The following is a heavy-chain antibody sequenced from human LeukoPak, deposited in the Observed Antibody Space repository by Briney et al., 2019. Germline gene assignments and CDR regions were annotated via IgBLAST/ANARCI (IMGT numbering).Heavy chain of an antibody. CDR2: ISYDGSNK. V-gene: IGHV3-30*04. Sequence: GRSLRLSCAASGFTFSSYAMHWVRQAPGKGLEWVAVISYDGSNKYYADSVKGRFTISRDNSKNTLYLQMNSLRAEDTAVYYCARDVGSSWDWGQGTLVTVSS. CDR3: ARDVGSSWD. CDR1: GFTFSSYA. J-gene: IGHJ4*02. D-gene: IGHD6-13*01.